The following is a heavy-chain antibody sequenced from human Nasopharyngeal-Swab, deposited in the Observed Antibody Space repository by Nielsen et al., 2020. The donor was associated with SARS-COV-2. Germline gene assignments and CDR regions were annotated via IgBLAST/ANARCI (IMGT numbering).Heavy chain of an antibody. CDR3: ARDEGAHNS. Sequence: SQTLSLTCAISGDSVSNDRVAWNSNRQSPSRGLEWLGRTYYRSEWYNDYAVSVKSRITIKPDPSTNQFSLQLNSVTPEDTAVYYCARDEGAHNSWGQGTLVTVSS. V-gene: IGHV6-1*01. CDR1: GDSVSNDRVA. CDR2: TYYRSEWYN. J-gene: IGHJ4*02. D-gene: IGHD3-16*01.